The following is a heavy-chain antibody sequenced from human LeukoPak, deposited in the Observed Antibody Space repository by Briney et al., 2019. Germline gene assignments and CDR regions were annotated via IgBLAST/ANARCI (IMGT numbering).Heavy chain of an antibody. V-gene: IGHV1-2*02. D-gene: IGHD1-14*01. J-gene: IGHJ4*02. Sequence: ASVKVSCKASGYXFTDYYMHWVRQAPGQGLEWMGWINPNSGGTNYAQKFQGRVTMTRDTSISTAYMELSRLRSDDTAVYYCARVFAEGTIRYDYWGQGTLVTVSS. CDR2: INPNSGGT. CDR3: ARVFAEGTIRYDY. CDR1: GYXFTDYY.